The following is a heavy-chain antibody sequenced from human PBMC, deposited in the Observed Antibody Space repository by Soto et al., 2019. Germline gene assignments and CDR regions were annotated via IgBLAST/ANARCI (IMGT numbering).Heavy chain of an antibody. CDR1: AGSIGLYY. Sequence: SETLSLTCTVSAGSIGLYYWSWIRQPPGKGLEWIGYIYYSGSTDYNPSLKSRVTIPVDTSKNQFSLTLNSVTTADTAVYFCARGNPWDSWGQGTLVTVSS. CDR2: IYYSGST. V-gene: IGHV4-59*01. CDR3: ARGNPWDS. J-gene: IGHJ4*02. D-gene: IGHD1-1*01.